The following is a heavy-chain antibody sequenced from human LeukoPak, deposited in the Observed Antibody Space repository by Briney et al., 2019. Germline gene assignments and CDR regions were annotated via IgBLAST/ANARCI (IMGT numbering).Heavy chain of an antibody. D-gene: IGHD6-19*01. CDR3: AKDLNGPSGWSDY. CDR1: GFTFSSYA. CDR2: ISSSGGTT. Sequence: GGSLRLSCAASGFTFSSYAMSWVRQAPGNGLEWVLAISSSGGTTYYADSVNGRFTISTDNSKNTLYLQMNSLRAEDTAVYYCAKDLNGPSGWSDYWGRGTLVTVSS. V-gene: IGHV3-23*01. J-gene: IGHJ4*02.